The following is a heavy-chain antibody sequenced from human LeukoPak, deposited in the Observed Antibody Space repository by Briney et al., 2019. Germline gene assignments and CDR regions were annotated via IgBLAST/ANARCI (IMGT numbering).Heavy chain of an antibody. J-gene: IGHJ4*02. CDR3: AKRFYGGNSGCFDY. Sequence: GGSLRLSCAASGFTFSSYAMSWVRQAPGKGLEWVSAISGSGGSTYYADSVEGRFTISRDNSKNTLYLQMNSLRAEDTAVYYCAKRFYGGNSGCFDYWGQGTLVTVSS. V-gene: IGHV3-23*01. CDR2: ISGSGGST. CDR1: GFTFSSYA. D-gene: IGHD4-23*01.